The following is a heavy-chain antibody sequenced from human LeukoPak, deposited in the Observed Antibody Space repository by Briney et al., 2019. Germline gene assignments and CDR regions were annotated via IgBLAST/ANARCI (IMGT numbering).Heavy chain of an antibody. CDR3: AKDRAYYDSSATPAFDI. V-gene: IGHV3-23*01. CDR2: ISGSGDST. J-gene: IGHJ3*02. Sequence: QPGGSLRLSCATSGFTLSSYWMHWVRQVPGKGLEWVSAISGSGDSTYYADSVKGRFTISRDNSKNTLYLQMNGLRAEDTAVYYCAKDRAYYDSSATPAFDIWGQGTMVTVSS. D-gene: IGHD3-22*01. CDR1: GFTLSSYW.